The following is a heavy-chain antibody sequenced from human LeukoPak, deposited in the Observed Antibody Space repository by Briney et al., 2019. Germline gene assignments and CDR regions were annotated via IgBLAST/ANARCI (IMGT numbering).Heavy chain of an antibody. J-gene: IGHJ6*02. CDR1: GYTFTGYY. CDR2: INPNSGGT. CDR3: ARVKERQHHDGMDV. Sequence: ASVKVSCKASGYTFTGYYMHWVRQAPGQGLEWMGWINPNSGGTNYAQKFQGRVTMTRDTSISTAYMELSRLRSDDTAVYYCARVKERQHHDGMDVWGQGTTITVSS. D-gene: IGHD6-13*01. V-gene: IGHV1-2*02.